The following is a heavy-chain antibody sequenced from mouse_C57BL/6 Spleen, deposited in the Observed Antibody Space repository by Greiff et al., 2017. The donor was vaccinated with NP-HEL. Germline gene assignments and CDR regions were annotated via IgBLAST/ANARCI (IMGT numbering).Heavy chain of an antibody. CDR2: LWGVGST. J-gene: IGHJ3*01. CDR3: ASRYDYGTGFAY. Sequence: VMLVESGPGLVAPSQSLSITCTVSGFSLTSYGVDWVRQSPGKGLELLGVLWGVGSTNYNSALKARLRISKDNSKSQVFLKMNSLQTDDTAMYYCASRYDYGTGFAYWGQGTLVTVSA. V-gene: IGHV2-6*01. D-gene: IGHD2-4*01. CDR1: GFSLTSYG.